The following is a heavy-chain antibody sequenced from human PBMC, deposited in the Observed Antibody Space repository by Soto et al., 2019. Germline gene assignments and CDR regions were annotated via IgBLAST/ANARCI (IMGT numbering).Heavy chain of an antibody. CDR1: GYSFSSYW. Sequence: GESLKISCKGSGYSFSSYWITWVRQMPGKGLEWMGRIYPSDSQTNYSPSFQGHVTISADKSITTAYLQWSSLKASDTAIYSCARPTNGYCPIPSCLPMTYAMDVWGQGTTVTGSS. CDR2: IYPSDSQT. CDR3: ARPTNGYCPIPSCLPMTYAMDV. V-gene: IGHV5-10-1*01. J-gene: IGHJ6*02. D-gene: IGHD2-8*01.